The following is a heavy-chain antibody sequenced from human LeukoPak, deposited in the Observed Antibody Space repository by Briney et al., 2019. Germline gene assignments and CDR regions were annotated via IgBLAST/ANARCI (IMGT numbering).Heavy chain of an antibody. J-gene: IGHJ4*02. Sequence: SETLSLTCTVSGGSISTYYWSWIRQPPGKGLEWIGYIDYSGATNYNPSLKSRVTMSVDTSKHQFSLKLSSVAAADTAVYYCARVGSYCFEYWGQGTLVTVSS. V-gene: IGHV4-59*01. CDR3: ARVGSYCFEY. CDR1: GGSISTYY. D-gene: IGHD3-10*01. CDR2: IDYSGAT.